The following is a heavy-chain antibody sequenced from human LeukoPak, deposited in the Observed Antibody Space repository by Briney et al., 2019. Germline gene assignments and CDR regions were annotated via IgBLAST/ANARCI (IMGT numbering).Heavy chain of an antibody. V-gene: IGHV4-39*01. J-gene: IGHJ3*02. CDR3: ARRGYCSGGSCYSEVGDAFDI. Sequence: SETLSLTCTVSGGSISSSSYYWGWIRQPPEKGLEWIGSIYYSGSTYYNPSLKSRVTISVDTSKNQFSLKLSSVTAADTAVYYCARRGYCSGGSCYSEVGDAFDIWGQGTMVTVSS. D-gene: IGHD2-15*01. CDR2: IYYSGST. CDR1: GGSISSSSYY.